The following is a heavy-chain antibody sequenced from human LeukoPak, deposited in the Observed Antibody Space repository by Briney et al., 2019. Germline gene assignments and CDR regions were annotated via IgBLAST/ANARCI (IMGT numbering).Heavy chain of an antibody. Sequence: PSETLSLTCTVSGGSISSSSYYWGWIRQPPGKGLEWIGSICYSGSTYYNPSLKSRVTISVDTSKNQFSLKLSSVTAADTAVYYCARAGSGSYFMTADAFDIWGQGTMVTVSS. V-gene: IGHV4-39*07. D-gene: IGHD3-10*01. CDR2: ICYSGST. CDR3: ARAGSGSYFMTADAFDI. J-gene: IGHJ3*02. CDR1: GGSISSSSYY.